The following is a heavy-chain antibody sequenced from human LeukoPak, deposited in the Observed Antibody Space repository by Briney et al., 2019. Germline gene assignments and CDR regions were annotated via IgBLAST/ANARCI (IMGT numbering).Heavy chain of an antibody. CDR1: GYTFTSYD. CDR3: ARGLGDIVVVPAAIRGGGYYYGMDV. Sequence: EASVKVSCKASGYTFTSYDINWVRQATGQGLEWMGWMNPNSGNTGYAQKFQGRVTMTRNTSISTAYMELSSLRSEDTAVYYCARGLGDIVVVPAAIRGGGYYYGMDVWGQGTTVTVSS. J-gene: IGHJ6*02. CDR2: MNPNSGNT. D-gene: IGHD2-2*02. V-gene: IGHV1-8*01.